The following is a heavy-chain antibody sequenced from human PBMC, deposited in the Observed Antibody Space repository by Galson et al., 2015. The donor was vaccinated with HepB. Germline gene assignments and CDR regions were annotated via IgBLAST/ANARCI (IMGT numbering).Heavy chain of an antibody. V-gene: IGHV3-23*01. J-gene: IGHJ4*02. D-gene: IGHD1-7*01. Sequence: SLRLSCADSGFMFSNYGMSWVRQAPGKGLEWVSAISGSGSNTYYADSVKGRFTISRDNSKNTLYLQMNSLRAEDTAVYYCAKVQDWNYLGGYYFEYWGQGTLVTVSS. CDR1: GFMFSNYG. CDR3: AKVQDWNYLGGYYFEY. CDR2: ISGSGSNT.